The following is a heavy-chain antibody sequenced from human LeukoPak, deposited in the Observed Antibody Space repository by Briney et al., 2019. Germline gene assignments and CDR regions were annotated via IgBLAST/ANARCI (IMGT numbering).Heavy chain of an antibody. D-gene: IGHD3-3*01. V-gene: IGHV4-61*02. CDR3: AGTQTYYDFWSGQKQYYYGMDV. CDR2: IYTSGST. J-gene: IGHJ6*02. Sequence: SETLSLTCTVSGGSISSGSYYWSWIRQPAGKGLEWIGRIYTSGSTNYNPSLKSRVTISVDTSKNQFPLKLSSVTAADTAVYYCAGTQTYYDFWSGQKQYYYGMDVWGQGTTVTVSS. CDR1: GGSISSGSYY.